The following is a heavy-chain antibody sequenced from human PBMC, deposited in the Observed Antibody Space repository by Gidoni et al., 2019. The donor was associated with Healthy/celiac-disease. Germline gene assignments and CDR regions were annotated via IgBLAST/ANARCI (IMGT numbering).Heavy chain of an antibody. CDR1: GGTFISYA. CDR3: ARDAYMDAETTYFDY. V-gene: IGHV1-69*01. Sequence: QLQLVQSGAEVKKPGSSVKFSCRASGGTFISYAISLVRQAPGKGREWMGGIIPIVGTAKYAQKFQGRVTSTADESTSTAYMERSSLRSEDTAVYYCARDAYMDAETTYFDYWGQGTLVTVSS. D-gene: IGHD4-17*01. J-gene: IGHJ4*02. CDR2: IIPIVGTA.